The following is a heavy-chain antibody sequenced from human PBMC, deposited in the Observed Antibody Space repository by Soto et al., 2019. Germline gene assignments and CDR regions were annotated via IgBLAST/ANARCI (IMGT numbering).Heavy chain of an antibody. CDR3: IWQQDFYYGRAV. Sequence: EVQLVESGGGLVTPGGSLTLSYAASGFSFSPAWMYWVRQAPGKGLEWVGLIKSKGGGGTADYAAPVKGRFIISRDDSKNTIYLQMNSLKPEDTALYFCIWQQDFYYGRAVWGQGTTVTVSS. CDR1: GFSFSPAW. D-gene: IGHD6-13*01. V-gene: IGHV3-15*07. CDR2: IKSKGGGGTA. J-gene: IGHJ6*02.